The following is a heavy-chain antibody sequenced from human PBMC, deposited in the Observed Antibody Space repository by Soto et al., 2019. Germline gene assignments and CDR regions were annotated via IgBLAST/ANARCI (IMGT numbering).Heavy chain of an antibody. CDR3: ARAKAPLYSSSWYWFDP. V-gene: IGHV4-61*05. J-gene: IGHJ5*02. D-gene: IGHD6-13*01. Sequence: SETLSLTCTVSGGSISSSSYFWSWIRQPPGKGLEWIGYMYKTGSTVYNPSFKSRVTISVDTSKNQFSLRLNSVTAADTAVYYCARAKAPLYSSSWYWFDPWGQGTLVTVSS. CDR2: MYKTGST. CDR1: GGSISSSSYF.